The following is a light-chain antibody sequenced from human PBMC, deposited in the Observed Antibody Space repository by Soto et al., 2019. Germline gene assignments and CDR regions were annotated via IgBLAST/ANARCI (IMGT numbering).Light chain of an antibody. CDR3: QQFDDSLPAFP. Sequence: ESVLTQSPGTLSLSPGERATLSCRASLTVSSRYLSWYQQKRGQAPRLLIHGAFIRATGIPDRFSGSRSGADFTLTISRLEPEDFAVYYCQQFDDSLPAFPFGQGTKLEI. V-gene: IGKV3-20*01. J-gene: IGKJ2*01. CDR1: LTVSSRY. CDR2: GAF.